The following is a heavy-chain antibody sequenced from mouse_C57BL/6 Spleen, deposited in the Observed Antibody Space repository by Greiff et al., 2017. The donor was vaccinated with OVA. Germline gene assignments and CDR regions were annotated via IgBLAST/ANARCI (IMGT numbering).Heavy chain of an antibody. CDR2: IRSKSNNYAT. CDR1: GFSFNTYA. Sequence: EAGGGLVQPNGSLKLSCAASGFSFNTYAMNWVRQAPGKGLEWVARIRSKSNNYATYYADSVKDRFTISRDDSESMLYLQMNNLKTEDTAMYYCVKGSPYNAMDYWGQGTSVTVSS. D-gene: IGHD1-1*02. CDR3: VKGSPYNAMDY. J-gene: IGHJ4*01. V-gene: IGHV10-1*01.